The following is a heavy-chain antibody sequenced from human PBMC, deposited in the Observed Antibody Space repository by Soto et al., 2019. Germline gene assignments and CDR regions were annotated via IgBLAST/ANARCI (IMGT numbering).Heavy chain of an antibody. Sequence: QVQLVQSGAEVEKPGAPTKVSCKASGYTFTSYGINWVRQATGQGLEWMGWMNPNSGNTGYAQKFQGRVTMTRNTSISTAYMELSSLRSEDTAVYYCARERAVAGFDYWGQGTLVTVSS. CDR2: MNPNSGNT. CDR3: ARERAVAGFDY. CDR1: GYTFTSYG. J-gene: IGHJ4*02. V-gene: IGHV1-8*01. D-gene: IGHD6-19*01.